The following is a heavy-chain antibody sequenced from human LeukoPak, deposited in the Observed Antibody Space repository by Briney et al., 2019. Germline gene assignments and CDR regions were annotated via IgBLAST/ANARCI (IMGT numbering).Heavy chain of an antibody. V-gene: IGHV4-39*01. CDR1: GGSISSSSYY. J-gene: IGHJ4*02. Sequence: SETLSLTCTVSGGSISSSSYYWGWIRQPPGKGLEWIGSIYHSGSTYYNPSLKSRVTISVDTSKNQFSLKLSSVTAADTAVYYCARQLISSTSYYYFDYWGQGTLVTVSS. D-gene: IGHD2-2*01. CDR3: ARQLISSTSYYYFDY. CDR2: IYHSGST.